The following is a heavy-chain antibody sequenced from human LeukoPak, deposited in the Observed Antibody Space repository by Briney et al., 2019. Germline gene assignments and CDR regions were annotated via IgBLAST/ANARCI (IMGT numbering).Heavy chain of an antibody. D-gene: IGHD2-2*02. CDR3: ARLHCSSTSCYTASLSEFDP. V-gene: IGHV5-51*01. Sequence: GESLKSSCSGFGYSFTSYWIGWVRQMPGKGLEWMGIIYPGDSDTRYSPSFQGQVTISAEKSISTAYLQWSSLKASDTAMYYCARLHCSSTSCYTASLSEFDPWGQGTLVTVSS. CDR1: GYSFTSYW. J-gene: IGHJ5*02. CDR2: IYPGDSDT.